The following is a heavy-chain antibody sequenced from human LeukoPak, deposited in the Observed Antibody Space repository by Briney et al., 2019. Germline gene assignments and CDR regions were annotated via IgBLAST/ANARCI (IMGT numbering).Heavy chain of an antibody. J-gene: IGHJ4*02. V-gene: IGHV3-20*04. CDR1: GFTFDDYG. D-gene: IGHD3-16*02. CDR3: ARDHYDYVWGSYRTKIFDYY. CDR2: INWNGGST. Sequence: PGXSLRLSCAASGFTFDDYGMSWVRQAPGKGLEWVSGINWNGGSTVYADSVKGRFTISRDNAKNSLYMQINSLRAEYTALYYCARDHYDYVWGSYRTKIFDYYWGQGTLVTVSS.